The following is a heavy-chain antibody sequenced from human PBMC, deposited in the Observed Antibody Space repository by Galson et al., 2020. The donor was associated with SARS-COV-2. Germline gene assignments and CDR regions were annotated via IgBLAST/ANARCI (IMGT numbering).Heavy chain of an antibody. CDR2: ISWDGDTT. J-gene: IGHJ4*02. CDR3: AKVAGGYSASWYGHFDC. CDR1: GFTFDDFA. D-gene: IGHD6-13*01. Sequence: GGSLRLSCAASGFTFDDFAMHWVRQAPGKGLEWVALISWDGDTTKYADSVMGRFIISRDNRKSSLYLQMKSLRPDDTAFYYCAKVAGGYSASWYGHFDCWGQGTLVSVSS. V-gene: IGHV3-43D*04.